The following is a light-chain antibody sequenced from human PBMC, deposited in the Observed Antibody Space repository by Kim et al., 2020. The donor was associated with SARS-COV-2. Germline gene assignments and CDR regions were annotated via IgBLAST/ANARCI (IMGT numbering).Light chain of an antibody. CDR3: QQYNIWPRT. CDR2: GAS. V-gene: IGKV3-15*01. CDR1: QSVSSN. Sequence: EIVMTQSPATLSVSPGERATLSCRASQSVSSNLAWYQQKLGQAPRLLIYGASTRATGIPARFSGSGSGTEFTLTISSLQSEDFAVYFCQQYNIWPRTFGQGTKVDIK. J-gene: IGKJ1*01.